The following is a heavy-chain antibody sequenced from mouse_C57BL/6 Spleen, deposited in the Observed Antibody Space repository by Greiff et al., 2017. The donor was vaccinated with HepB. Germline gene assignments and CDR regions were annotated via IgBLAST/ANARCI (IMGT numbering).Heavy chain of an antibody. Sequence: QVQLKESGPGLVQPSQSLSITCTVSGFSLTSYGVHWVRQSPGKGLEWLGVIWRGGSTDYNAAFMSRLSITKDNSKSQVFFKMNSLQADDTAIYYCAKEYYGSTYEGYFDVWAQGPRSPSPQ. D-gene: IGHD1-1*01. CDR2: IWRGGST. CDR1: GFSLTSYG. J-gene: IGHJ1*03. V-gene: IGHV2-5*01. CDR3: AKEYYGSTYEGYFDV.